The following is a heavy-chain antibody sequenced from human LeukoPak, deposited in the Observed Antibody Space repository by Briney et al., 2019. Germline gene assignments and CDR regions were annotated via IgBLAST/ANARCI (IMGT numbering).Heavy chain of an antibody. D-gene: IGHD3-3*01. Sequence: GGSLRLSCAASGFTFSSYSMNWVRQAPGKGLEWVSAISGDSRYIYYADSVRGRFTISRDNAENSLYLQMHSLRAEDTAVYYCARRTYYDFWSGTLYYFDYWGQGTLVTVSS. CDR3: ARRTYYDFWSGTLYYFDY. CDR2: ISGDSRYI. V-gene: IGHV3-21*01. CDR1: GFTFSSYS. J-gene: IGHJ4*02.